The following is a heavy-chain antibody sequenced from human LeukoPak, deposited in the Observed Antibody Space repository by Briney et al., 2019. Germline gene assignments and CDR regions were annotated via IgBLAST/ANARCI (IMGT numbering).Heavy chain of an antibody. CDR2: ISGSGGST. D-gene: IGHD6-13*01. V-gene: IGHV3-23*01. CDR1: GFTFSSYA. J-gene: IGHJ4*02. CDR3: AKASGTGIAAAGASYYFDY. Sequence: GGSLRLSCAASGFTFSSYAMSWVRQAPGKGLEWVSAISGSGGSTYYADSVKGRFTISRDSSKNTLYLQMNSLRADDTAVYYCAKASGTGIAAAGASYYFDYWGQGTLVIVAA.